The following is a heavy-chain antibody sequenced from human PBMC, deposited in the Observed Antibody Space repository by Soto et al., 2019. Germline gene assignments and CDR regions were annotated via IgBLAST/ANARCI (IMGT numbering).Heavy chain of an antibody. J-gene: IGHJ5*02. CDR2: INAGNGNT. Sequence: ASVKVSCKASGYTFTSYAMHWVRQAPGQRLEWMGWINAGNGNTKYSQKFQGRVTITRDTSASTAYMELSSLRSEDTAVYYFARVLDYYGSGSYYNRWFDPWGQGTLVTVSS. V-gene: IGHV1-3*01. CDR3: ARVLDYYGSGSYYNRWFDP. D-gene: IGHD3-10*01. CDR1: GYTFTSYA.